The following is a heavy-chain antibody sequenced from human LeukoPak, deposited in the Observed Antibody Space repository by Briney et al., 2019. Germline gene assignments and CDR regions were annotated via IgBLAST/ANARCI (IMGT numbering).Heavy chain of an antibody. V-gene: IGHV3-23*01. CDR3: VKGTLYYGSGSYPRY. J-gene: IGHJ4*02. Sequence: GGSLRLSCAASGFTFYNYAMSWVRQAPGKGLEWVSTISDSGGSTYYADSVKGRFTISRDNSKNTLYLQMNSLRAEDTAVYYCVKGTLYYGSGSYPRYWGQGTLVTVSS. CDR2: ISDSGGST. CDR1: GFTFYNYA. D-gene: IGHD3-10*01.